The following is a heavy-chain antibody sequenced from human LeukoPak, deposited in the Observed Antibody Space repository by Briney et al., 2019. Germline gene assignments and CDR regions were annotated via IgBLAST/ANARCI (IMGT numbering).Heavy chain of an antibody. CDR2: IYSGGST. J-gene: IGHJ4*02. CDR3: ARLNFGYSDYYDSSGYYYYY. Sequence: GGSLRLSCAASGFTVSSNYMSWVRQAPGKGLEWVSVIYSGGSTYYADSVKGRFTISRDNSKNTLYLQMNSLRAEDTAVYYCARLNFGYSDYYDSSGYYYYYWGQGTLVTVSS. D-gene: IGHD3-22*01. V-gene: IGHV3-53*01. CDR1: GFTVSSNY.